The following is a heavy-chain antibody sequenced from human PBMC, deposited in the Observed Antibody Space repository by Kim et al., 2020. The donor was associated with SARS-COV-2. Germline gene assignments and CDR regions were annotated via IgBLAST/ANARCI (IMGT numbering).Heavy chain of an antibody. CDR1: GFTFSSYA. Sequence: GGSLRLSCAASGFTFSSYAMHWVRQAPGKGLEWVAVISYDGSNKYYADSVKGRFTISRDNSKNTLYLQMNSLRAEDTAVYYCARDFFGGGEIDYWGQGTLVTVSS. V-gene: IGHV3-30*04. J-gene: IGHJ4*02. CDR2: ISYDGSNK. CDR3: ARDFFGGGEIDY. D-gene: IGHD3-16*01.